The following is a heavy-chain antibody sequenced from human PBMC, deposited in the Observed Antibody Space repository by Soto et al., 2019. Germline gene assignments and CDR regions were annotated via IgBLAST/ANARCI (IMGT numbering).Heavy chain of an antibody. CDR2: IYYRGST. J-gene: IGHJ4*02. D-gene: IGHD3-22*01. Sequence: PSETLSRTCTVSGGSISSGDYYWSWIRQPPGKGLEWIGNIYYRGSTSYNPSLKSRVTISVDTSKNQFSLKLISVTAADTAVYYCARVRTDYYDSSGSYYFDYWGQGTLVTVSS. CDR1: GGSISSGDYY. CDR3: ARVRTDYYDSSGSYYFDY. V-gene: IGHV4-30-4*01.